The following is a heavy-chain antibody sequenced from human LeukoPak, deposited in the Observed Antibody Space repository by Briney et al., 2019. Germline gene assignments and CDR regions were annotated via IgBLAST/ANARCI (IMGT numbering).Heavy chain of an antibody. CDR1: GGSFSGYY. CDR3: ATDMVRGANDY. Sequence: PSETLSLTCAVYGGSFSGYYWSWIRQPPGKGLDRIGEINHSGSTNYNPSLTSRVTISVDTSKNQFSLKLSSVTAADTAVYYCATDMVRGANDYWGQGTLVTVSS. D-gene: IGHD3-10*01. CDR2: INHSGST. J-gene: IGHJ4*02. V-gene: IGHV4-34*01.